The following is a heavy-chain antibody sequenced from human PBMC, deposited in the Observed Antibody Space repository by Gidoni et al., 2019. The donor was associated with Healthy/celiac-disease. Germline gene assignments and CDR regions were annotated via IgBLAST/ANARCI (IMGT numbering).Heavy chain of an antibody. CDR1: GGSIRSGSHY. Sequence: QVQLHESGPGLAKPSQTLSLTCTVSGGSIRSGSHYWSWLRQPAGKGLEWIGRIYTSGSTNYNPSLKSRVTISVDTSKNQFSLKLSSVTAADTAVYYCARGAPSTDIYGYSYDWFDPWGQGTLVTVSS. CDR2: IYTSGST. D-gene: IGHD3-22*01. J-gene: IGHJ5*02. CDR3: ARGAPSTDIYGYSYDWFDP. V-gene: IGHV4-61*02.